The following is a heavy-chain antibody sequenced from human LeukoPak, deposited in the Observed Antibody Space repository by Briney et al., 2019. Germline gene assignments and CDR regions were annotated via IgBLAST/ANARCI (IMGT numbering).Heavy chain of an antibody. CDR3: ARDYWDDSSGYYIFDY. CDR1: GGTFSRYA. CDR2: IIPIFGTA. V-gene: IGHV1-69*13. D-gene: IGHD3-22*01. J-gene: IGHJ4*02. Sequence: SVKVSCKASGGTFSRYAISWVRQAPGQGLEWMGGIIPIFGTANYAQKFQGRVTITADESTSTAYMELSSLRSEDTAVYYCARDYWDDSSGYYIFDYWGQGTLVTVSS.